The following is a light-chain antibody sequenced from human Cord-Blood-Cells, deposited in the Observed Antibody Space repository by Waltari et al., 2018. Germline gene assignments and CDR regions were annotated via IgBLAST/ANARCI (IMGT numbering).Light chain of an antibody. V-gene: IGKV4-1*01. CDR1: QSVLYSSNNKNY. Sequence: DIVMTQSPDHLAVSLVERATINCKSSQSVLYSSNNKNYLAWYQQKPGQPPKLLIYWASTRESRVPDRFSGSGSGTDFTLTISSLQAEDVAVYYCQQYYSTPLTFGGGTKVEIK. CDR2: WAS. CDR3: QQYYSTPLT. J-gene: IGKJ4*01.